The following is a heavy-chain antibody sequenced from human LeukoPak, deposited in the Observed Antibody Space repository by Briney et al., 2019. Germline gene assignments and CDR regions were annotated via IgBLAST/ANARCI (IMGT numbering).Heavy chain of an antibody. V-gene: IGHV3-23*01. Sequence: PGVSLRLSCAASGFTFSSYATTWVRQAPGKGLEWVSTISSSGGSTYYADSVKGRFTISRDNSKNTLYLQMNSLRAEDTAVYYCAKGFSVAGSFHWGQGTLVPVSS. J-gene: IGHJ4*02. D-gene: IGHD6-19*01. CDR1: GFTFSSYA. CDR3: AKGFSVAGSFH. CDR2: ISSSGGST.